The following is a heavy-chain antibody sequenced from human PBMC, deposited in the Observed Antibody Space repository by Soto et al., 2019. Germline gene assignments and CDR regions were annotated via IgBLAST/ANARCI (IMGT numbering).Heavy chain of an antibody. V-gene: IGHV3-33*01. CDR3: ARDRGVEDYYDSIRHSFDP. J-gene: IGHJ5*02. CDR1: GFTFSSYG. D-gene: IGHD3-22*01. CDR2: IWYDGSNK. Sequence: PGGSLRLSCAASGFTFSSYGMHWVRQAPGKGLEWVAVIWYDGSNKYYADSVKGRFTISRDNSKNTLYLQMNSLRAEDTAVYYCARDRGVEDYYDSIRHSFDPWGQGTLVTVSS.